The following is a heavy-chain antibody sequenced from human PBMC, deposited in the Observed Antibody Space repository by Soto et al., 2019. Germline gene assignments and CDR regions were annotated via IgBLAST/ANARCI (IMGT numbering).Heavy chain of an antibody. CDR3: ARNLLLTGHYGSGSDLDY. J-gene: IGHJ4*02. CDR1: GYTFTSYG. Sequence: ASVKVSCKASGYTFTSYGISWVRQAPGQGLEWMGWISAYNGNTNYAQKLQGRVTMTTDTSTSTAYMELRSLRSDDTAVYYCARNLLLTGHYGSGSDLDYWGQGTLVNVSS. V-gene: IGHV1-18*01. D-gene: IGHD3-10*01. CDR2: ISAYNGNT.